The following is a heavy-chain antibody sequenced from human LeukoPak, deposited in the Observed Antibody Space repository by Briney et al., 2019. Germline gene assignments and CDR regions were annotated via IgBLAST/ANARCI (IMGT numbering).Heavy chain of an antibody. CDR2: ISDSGINT. CDR3: AELGITMIGGV. CDR1: GFTFSNYA. V-gene: IGHV3-23*01. Sequence: PGGSLRLSCAASGFTFSNYAMSWVRQGPGKGLEWVSVISDSGINTYYVDYVKGRFTISRDNSKNTLYLQMNSLRAEDTAVYYCAELGITMIGGVWGKGTTVTISS. J-gene: IGHJ6*04. D-gene: IGHD3-10*02.